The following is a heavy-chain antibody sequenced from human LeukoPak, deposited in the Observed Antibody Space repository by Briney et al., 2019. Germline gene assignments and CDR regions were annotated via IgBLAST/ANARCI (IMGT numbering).Heavy chain of an antibody. D-gene: IGHD3-10*01. CDR3: AKDPAYYYGSGSYPPDY. V-gene: IGHV3-23*01. CDR1: GFTFSSYA. J-gene: IGHJ4*02. Sequence: GGSLRLSCAASGFTFSSYAMSWVRQAPGKGLEWVSAISGSGGSTYYADSVKGRFTISRDNSKNTLYLQMNSLRAEDTAVYCCAKDPAYYYGSGSYPPDYWGQGTLVTVSS. CDR2: ISGSGGST.